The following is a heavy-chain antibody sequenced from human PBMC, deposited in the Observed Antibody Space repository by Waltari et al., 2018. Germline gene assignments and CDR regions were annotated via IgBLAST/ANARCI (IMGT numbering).Heavy chain of an antibody. CDR2: INHSGST. Sequence: QVQLQQWGAGLLKPSATLSLTCAVYGGSFSCYYWTWIRQPPGKGLEWIGEINHSGSTNHNPSIKSRVTILVDTSKNQFYVKVSSVTAADTAVYYCARSRATYYDYVWGSYRFHSFDYWGQGTLVTVSS. CDR1: GGSFSCYY. CDR3: ARSRATYYDYVWGSYRFHSFDY. D-gene: IGHD3-16*02. J-gene: IGHJ4*02. V-gene: IGHV4-34*01.